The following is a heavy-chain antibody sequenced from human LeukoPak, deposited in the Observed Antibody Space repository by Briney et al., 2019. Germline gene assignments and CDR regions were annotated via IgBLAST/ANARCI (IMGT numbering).Heavy chain of an antibody. D-gene: IGHD6-19*01. Sequence: SETLSLTCAVSGGSISSSGYSWSWIRQPPGKGLEWIGYIYSSGSTYYNPSLKSRVTISVGKSKNQFSLKLSSVTAADTAVYYCARDGAGYTSGWDYWGQGTLVTVSS. CDR1: GGSISSSGYS. CDR3: ARDGAGYTSGWDY. J-gene: IGHJ4*02. V-gene: IGHV4-30-4*07. CDR2: IYSSGST.